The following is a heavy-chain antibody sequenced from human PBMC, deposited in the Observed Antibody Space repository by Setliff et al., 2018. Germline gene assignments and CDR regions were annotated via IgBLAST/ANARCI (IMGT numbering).Heavy chain of an antibody. J-gene: IGHJ5*02. CDR2: VSASGST. D-gene: IGHD3-22*01. CDR3: ARGDSSGYYP. Sequence: PSETLSLTCTVSGASISDYYWTWIRQPAGKELEWIGRVSASGSTTYNPSLKSRVTMSVDTSRNQISLNLTSVTAADTAMYYCARGDSSGYYPWGQGTVVTVSS. CDR1: GASISDYY. V-gene: IGHV4-4*07.